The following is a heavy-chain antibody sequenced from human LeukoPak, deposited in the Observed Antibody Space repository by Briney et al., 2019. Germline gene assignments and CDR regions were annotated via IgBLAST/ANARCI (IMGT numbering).Heavy chain of an antibody. J-gene: IGHJ4*02. D-gene: IGHD1-26*01. CDR1: GGTFSSYA. Sequence: VASVKVSCKASGGTFSSYAISWVRQAPGQGLEWMGRIIPILGIANYAQKFQGRVTSTADKSTSTAYMELGSLRSEDTAVYYCARNSGSYAYYFDYWGQGTLVTVSP. CDR2: IIPILGIA. CDR3: ARNSGSYAYYFDY. V-gene: IGHV1-69*04.